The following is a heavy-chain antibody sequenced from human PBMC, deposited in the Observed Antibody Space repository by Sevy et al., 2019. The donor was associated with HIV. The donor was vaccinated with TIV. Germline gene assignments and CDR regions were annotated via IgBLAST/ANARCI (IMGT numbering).Heavy chain of an antibody. Sequence: GGSLRLSCAASGFTFSNYAMSWVRQAPGKGLEWVSAISGGGGTYYADSVKGRFTFSRDNSKNTLYLQMNSLRAEDTAVYYCAKEGQWLGKDYFDYWGLGTLVTVSS. CDR2: ISGGGGT. J-gene: IGHJ4*02. V-gene: IGHV3-23*01. CDR3: AKEGQWLGKDYFDY. CDR1: GFTFSNYA. D-gene: IGHD6-19*01.